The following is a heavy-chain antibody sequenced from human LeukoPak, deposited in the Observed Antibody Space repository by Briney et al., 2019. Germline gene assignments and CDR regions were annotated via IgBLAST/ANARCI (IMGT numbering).Heavy chain of an antibody. V-gene: IGHV4-39*01. J-gene: IGHJ4*02. CDR2: FYYSGST. Sequence: SETLSLTCTVSGGSISSSNYYWDWTRQPPGKGLEWIGSFYYSGSTYYNPSLNSRVTISVDTSNNQFSLKLSSVTAADTAVYYCARHADYKGEDYWGQGTLVTVSS. CDR1: GGSISSSNYY. D-gene: IGHD4-11*01. CDR3: ARHADYKGEDY.